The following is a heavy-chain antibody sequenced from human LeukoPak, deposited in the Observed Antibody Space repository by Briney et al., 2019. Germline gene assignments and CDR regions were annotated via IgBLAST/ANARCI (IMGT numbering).Heavy chain of an antibody. D-gene: IGHD3-10*01. CDR2: IKSKTDGGTT. Sequence: GGSLRLSCAASGFTYSHAWLTWVRQAPGKGLEWVGRIKSKTDGGTTDYAAPVKGRFTISRDDSKNTLYLQMNSLKTEDTAVYYCTTILWFGELRLDYWGQGTLVTVSS. V-gene: IGHV3-15*01. J-gene: IGHJ4*02. CDR3: TTILWFGELRLDY. CDR1: GFTYSHAW.